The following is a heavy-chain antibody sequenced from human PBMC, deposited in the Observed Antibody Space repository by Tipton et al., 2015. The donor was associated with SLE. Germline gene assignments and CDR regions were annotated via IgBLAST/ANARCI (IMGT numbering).Heavy chain of an antibody. D-gene: IGHD3-3*01. V-gene: IGHV1-2*06. CDR3: ARGLTIFGVVIPFDY. Sequence: VQLVQSGAEVKKPGASVKVSCKASGYTFTGYYMHWVRQAPGQGLEWMGRINPNSGGTNYAQKFQGRVTMTRDTSISTAYMELRSLRSDDTAVYYCARGLTIFGVVIPFDYWGQGTLVTVSS. CDR1: GYTFTGYY. CDR2: INPNSGGT. J-gene: IGHJ4*02.